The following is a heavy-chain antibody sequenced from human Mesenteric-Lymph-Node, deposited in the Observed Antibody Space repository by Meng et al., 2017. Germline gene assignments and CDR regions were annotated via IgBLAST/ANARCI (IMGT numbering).Heavy chain of an antibody. CDR2: IYWNDDK. V-gene: IGHV2-5*01. D-gene: IGHD6-13*01. Sequence: SGPTLVKPTQTLTLTCTFSGFSLSTSGVGVGWIRQPPGKALEWLALIYWNDDKRYSPSLKSRLTITKDTSKNQVVLTMTNMDPVDTATYYCAPSKLQQLGGNYYYYYGMDVWGQGTTVTVSS. CDR3: APSKLQQLGGNYYYYYGMDV. CDR1: GFSLSTSGVG. J-gene: IGHJ6*02.